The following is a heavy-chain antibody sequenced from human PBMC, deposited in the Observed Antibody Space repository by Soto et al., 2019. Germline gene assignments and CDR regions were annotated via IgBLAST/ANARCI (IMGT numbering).Heavy chain of an antibody. J-gene: IGHJ4*02. V-gene: IGHV6-1*01. Sequence: SQTLSLTCAISGDSVSRNSATWSWIRQSPSRGLEWLGRTYYRSKWYNDYAISVKSRITINPDTSKNQFSLQLNSVTPEDTAVYYCARESARQQPAYYFDYWGQGTLVTVSS. D-gene: IGHD6-13*01. CDR3: ARESARQQPAYYFDY. CDR1: GDSVSRNSAT. CDR2: TYYRSKWYN.